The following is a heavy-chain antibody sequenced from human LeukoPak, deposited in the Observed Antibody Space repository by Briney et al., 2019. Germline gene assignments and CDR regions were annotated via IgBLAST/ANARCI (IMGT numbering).Heavy chain of an antibody. J-gene: IGHJ4*02. Sequence: ASVKVSCKASGYTFTGYYMHWVRQAPGQGLEWMGWINPNSGGTNYAQKFQGRVTMTRDTSISTAYMELSRLRSDDTAVYYCARDSSSSWTGLGNTAMALYFDYWGQGTLVTVSS. CDR3: ARDSSSSWTGLGNTAMALYFDY. D-gene: IGHD6-13*01. CDR2: INPNSGGT. V-gene: IGHV1-2*02. CDR1: GYTFTGYY.